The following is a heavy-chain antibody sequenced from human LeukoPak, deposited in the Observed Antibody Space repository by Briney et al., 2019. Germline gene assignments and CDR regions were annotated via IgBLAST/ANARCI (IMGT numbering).Heavy chain of an antibody. D-gene: IGHD3-3*01. Sequence: QPGGSLRLSCAASGFTFSSYWMSWVRQAPGKGLEWVANIKQDGSEKYYVDSVKGRFTISRDNAKNSLYLQMNSLRAEDTAVYYCARLPYDFWSGSLDYWGQGTLVTVSS. CDR1: GFTFSSYW. CDR2: IKQDGSEK. CDR3: ARLPYDFWSGSLDY. V-gene: IGHV3-7*01. J-gene: IGHJ4*02.